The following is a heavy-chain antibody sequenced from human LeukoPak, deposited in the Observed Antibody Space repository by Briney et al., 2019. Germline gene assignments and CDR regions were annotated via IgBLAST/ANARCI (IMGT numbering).Heavy chain of an antibody. V-gene: IGHV4-30-2*01. Sequence: PSETLSLTCAVSGGSISSGGYSWSWIRQPPGKGLEWIGYIYHSGSTYHNPSLKSRVTISVDRSKNQFSLKLSSVTAADTAVYYCARAPSSTGYFDSWGQGTLVTVSS. CDR3: ARAPSSTGYFDS. CDR2: IYHSGST. CDR1: GGSISSGGYS. J-gene: IGHJ4*02. D-gene: IGHD2-15*01.